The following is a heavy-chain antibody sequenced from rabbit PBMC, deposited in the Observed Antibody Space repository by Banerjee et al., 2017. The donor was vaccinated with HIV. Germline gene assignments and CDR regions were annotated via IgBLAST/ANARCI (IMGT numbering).Heavy chain of an antibody. J-gene: IGHJ4*01. Sequence: QSLEESGGGLVKPEGSLTLTCTASGFSFSSYYYMCWVRQAPGKGLELIACIGTTTGSTYYASWAKGRFTISKTSSTTVTLQMTSLTAADTATYFCARDDYGDSWYFKLWGPGTLVTVS. CDR2: IGTTTGST. CDR1: GFSFSSYYY. V-gene: IGHV1S40*01. CDR3: ARDDYGDSWYFKL. D-gene: IGHD2-1*01.